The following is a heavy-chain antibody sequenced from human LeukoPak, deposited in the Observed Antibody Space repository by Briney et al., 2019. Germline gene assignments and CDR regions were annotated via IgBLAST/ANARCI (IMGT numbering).Heavy chain of an antibody. J-gene: IGHJ4*02. Sequence: GGSLRLSCAASGLTFSSYSMNWVRQAPGKGLEWVSSISSSSSYIYYADSVKGRFTISRDNAKNSLYLQMNSLRAEDTAVYYCARGLNYYGSGSPFDYWGQGTLVTVSS. CDR1: GLTFSSYS. V-gene: IGHV3-21*01. CDR3: ARGLNYYGSGSPFDY. D-gene: IGHD3-10*01. CDR2: ISSSSSYI.